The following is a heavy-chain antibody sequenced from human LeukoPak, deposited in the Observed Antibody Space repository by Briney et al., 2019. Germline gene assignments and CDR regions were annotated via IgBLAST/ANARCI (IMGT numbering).Heavy chain of an antibody. CDR3: ARQVAARFDY. V-gene: IGHV4-39*01. D-gene: IGHD6-6*01. CDR2: IYYSGTA. Sequence: LEWIGSIYYSGTAYYNPSLKSRVTISVDTSKNQFSLKLSSVTAADTAVYYCARQVAARFDYWGQGTLVTVSS. J-gene: IGHJ4*02.